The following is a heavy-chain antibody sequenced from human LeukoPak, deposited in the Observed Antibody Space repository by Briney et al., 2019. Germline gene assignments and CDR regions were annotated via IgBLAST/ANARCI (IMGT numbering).Heavy chain of an antibody. D-gene: IGHD3-3*01. J-gene: IGHJ6*03. CDR1: GGSISSSSYY. Sequence: PSETLSLTCTVSGGSISSSSYYLGWIRQPPGKGLEWIGSIYYSGSTYYNPSLKSRVTISVDTSKNQFSLKLSSVTAADTAVYYCARTRYYDFWSGYYTRGGNYYMDVWGKGTTVTVSS. V-gene: IGHV4-39*07. CDR3: ARTRYYDFWSGYYTRGGNYYMDV. CDR2: IYYSGST.